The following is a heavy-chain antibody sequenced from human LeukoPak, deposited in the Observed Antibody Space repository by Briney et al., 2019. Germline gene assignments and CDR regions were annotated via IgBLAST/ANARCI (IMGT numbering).Heavy chain of an antibody. Sequence: SETLSLTCTVSGGSIRSSSYYWGWIRQPPGKGLEWIGSIYYSGSTYCNASLKSRGTISVDTSKNQFSLKLNSVTAADTAVYFCARQVVAVAGTGYFDYWGQGTLVTVSS. CDR3: ARQVVAVAGTGYFDY. D-gene: IGHD6-19*01. J-gene: IGHJ4*02. CDR2: IYYSGST. CDR1: GGSIRSSSYY. V-gene: IGHV4-39*01.